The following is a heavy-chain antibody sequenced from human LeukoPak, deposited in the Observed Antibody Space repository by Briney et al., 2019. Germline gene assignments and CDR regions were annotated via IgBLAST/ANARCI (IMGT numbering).Heavy chain of an antibody. Sequence: PGGSLRLSCAASGFTFSSYAMHWVRQAPGKGLEWVAVISYDGSNKYYADSVKGRFTISRDNSKNTLYLQMNSLRAEDTAVYYCARDIRVPDSSGFPDFWFDPWGQGTLVTVSS. CDR2: ISYDGSNK. CDR3: ARDIRVPDSSGFPDFWFDP. V-gene: IGHV3-30*04. J-gene: IGHJ5*02. D-gene: IGHD3-22*01. CDR1: GFTFSSYA.